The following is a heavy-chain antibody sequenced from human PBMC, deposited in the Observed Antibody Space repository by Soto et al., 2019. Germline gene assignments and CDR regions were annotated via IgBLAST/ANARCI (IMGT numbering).Heavy chain of an antibody. D-gene: IGHD6-19*01. CDR2: INHSGSA. J-gene: IGHJ4*02. V-gene: IGHV4-34*01. CDR1: GGSFSGYI. Sequence: PSETLSLTCAVYGGSFSGYIWTWIRQTPGKGLQWTGQINHSGSASYNPSLKSRVTISVHTSNSQFSLELSSVTAADTAVYYCARGLITGSHYSGGWYYFDSWGQGTQVTVSS. CDR3: ARGLITGSHYSGGWYYFDS.